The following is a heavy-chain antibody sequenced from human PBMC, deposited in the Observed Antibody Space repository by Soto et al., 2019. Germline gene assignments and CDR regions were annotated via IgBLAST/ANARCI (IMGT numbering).Heavy chain of an antibody. Sequence: ASVKVSCKASGYTFTSYGISWVRQAPGQGLEWMGWISAYNGNTNYAQKLQGRVTMTTDTSTSTAYMELRSLRSDDTAVYYCARPADSYGFSHWFDPWGQGTLVTVSS. CDR1: GYTFTSYG. J-gene: IGHJ5*02. V-gene: IGHV1-18*01. CDR3: ARPADSYGFSHWFDP. CDR2: ISAYNGNT. D-gene: IGHD5-18*01.